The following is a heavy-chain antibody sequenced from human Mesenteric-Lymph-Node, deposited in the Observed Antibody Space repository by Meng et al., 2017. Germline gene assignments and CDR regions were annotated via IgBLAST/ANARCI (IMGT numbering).Heavy chain of an antibody. V-gene: IGHV1-18*01. Sequence: QFMLGSLGAGGKTPGASGKSSCKASGYTFTRYGISWVRQAPGQGLEWMGWTNGYEDKTTYAQKFEGRLSMTTDTSTSTAYMELKSLRSDDTAVYYCARDWDGVNNCFDPWGQGTLVTVSS. CDR3: ARDWDGVNNCFDP. D-gene: IGHD4-17*01. J-gene: IGHJ5*02. CDR2: TNGYEDKT. CDR1: GYTFTRYG.